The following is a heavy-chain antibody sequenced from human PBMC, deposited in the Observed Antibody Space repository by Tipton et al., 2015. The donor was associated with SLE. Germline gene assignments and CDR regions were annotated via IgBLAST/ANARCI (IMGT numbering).Heavy chain of an antibody. CDR3: AKAGWQFNAFDI. CDR1: GDSISNHY. J-gene: IGHJ3*02. CDR2: IYYSGIT. D-gene: IGHD2-15*01. Sequence: LRLSCTVSGDSISNHYWSWIRQPPGKGLEWIGYIYYSGITNYNPSLKSRVTISVDTSNNQFSLKLTSVTAADTAVYYCAKAGWQFNAFDIWGQGTMVTVSS. V-gene: IGHV4-59*11.